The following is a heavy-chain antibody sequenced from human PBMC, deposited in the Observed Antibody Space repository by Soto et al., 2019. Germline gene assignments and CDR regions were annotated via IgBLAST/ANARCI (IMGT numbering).Heavy chain of an antibody. V-gene: IGHV4-30-2*01. CDR1: GGSISSGGYS. Sequence: PSETLSLTCAASGGSISSGGYSWSWIRQPPGKGLEWIGYIYHSGSTYYNPSLKSRVTISVDRSKNQFSLKLSSVTAADTAVYYCARGSAAISYNWFDPWGQGTLVTVSS. J-gene: IGHJ5*02. CDR2: IYHSGST. CDR3: ARGSAAISYNWFDP. D-gene: IGHD2-2*01.